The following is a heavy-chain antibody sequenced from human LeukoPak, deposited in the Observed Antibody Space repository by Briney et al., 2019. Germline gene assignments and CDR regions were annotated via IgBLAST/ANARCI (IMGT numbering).Heavy chain of an antibody. CDR1: GGSISSYL. Sequence: PSETLSLTCTVSGGSISSYLWSWIRQPPGKGLEWIGEINHSGSTNYNPSLKSRVTISVDTSKNQFSLNLRSVTAADTAVYYCARGRYSFAYWGQGTLVTVSS. CDR3: ARGRYSFAY. J-gene: IGHJ4*02. CDR2: INHSGST. V-gene: IGHV4-34*01. D-gene: IGHD5-18*01.